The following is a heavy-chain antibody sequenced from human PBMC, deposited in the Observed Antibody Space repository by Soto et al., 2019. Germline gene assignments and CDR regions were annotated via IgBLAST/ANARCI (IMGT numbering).Heavy chain of an antibody. J-gene: IGHJ6*02. D-gene: IGHD7-27*01. CDR2: ITGSGGST. V-gene: IGHV3-23*01. Sequence: GGSLRLSCAASGFTFSSYDMSWVRQAPGEGLERVATITGSGGSTYYADSVRGRFTISRDNSKNTLYLQMNSLRAEDTALFYCAKWGNDWGYYYYGLNVWGQGTTVTVSS. CDR1: GFTFSSYD. CDR3: AKWGNDWGYYYYGLNV.